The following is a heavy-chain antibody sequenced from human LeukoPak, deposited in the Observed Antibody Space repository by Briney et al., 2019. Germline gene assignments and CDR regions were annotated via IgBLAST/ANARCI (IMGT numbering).Heavy chain of an antibody. J-gene: IGHJ4*02. CDR1: GGSISSSY. V-gene: IGHV4-38-2*02. D-gene: IGHD3-10*01. CDR2: IYHSGST. CDR3: ARENAEVLLWFGEPPTSFDY. Sequence: SETLSLTCTVSGGSISSSYWGWIRQPPGKGLEWIGSIYHSGSTYYNPSLKSRVTISVDTSKNQFSLKLRSVTGADTAVYYCARENAEVLLWFGEPPTSFDYWGQGTLVTVSS.